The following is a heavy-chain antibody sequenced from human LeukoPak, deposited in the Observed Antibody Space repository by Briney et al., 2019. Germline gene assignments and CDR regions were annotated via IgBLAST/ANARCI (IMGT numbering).Heavy chain of an antibody. D-gene: IGHD2-2*01. Sequence: PGGSLRLSCAASGFTVSSNYMSWVRQAPGKGLDWVSVIYSGGSTYYADSVRGRFTISRDNSKNTLYLQMNSLRADDTAVYYCARGVPCSSTSCYYFDYWGQGTLVTVSS. CDR1: GFTVSSNY. CDR2: IYSGGST. V-gene: IGHV3-66*02. J-gene: IGHJ4*02. CDR3: ARGVPCSSTSCYYFDY.